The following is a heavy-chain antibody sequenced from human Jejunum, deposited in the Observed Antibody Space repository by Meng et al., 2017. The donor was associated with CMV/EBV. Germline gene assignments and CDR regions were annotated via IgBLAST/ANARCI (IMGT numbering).Heavy chain of an antibody. J-gene: IGHJ5*02. V-gene: IGHV1-3*04. D-gene: IGHD2-2*01. CDR1: TFTTYA. CDR3: ARGGRYCSTTSCFGQLDP. Sequence: TFTTYAMHWVRQSPGQRLEWMGWINTGNGVTTYSQNFQGRVAITRDTSAGIAYMEMNSLRSEDTAVYYCARGGRYCSTTSCFGQLDPWGQGTLVTVSS. CDR2: INTGNGVT.